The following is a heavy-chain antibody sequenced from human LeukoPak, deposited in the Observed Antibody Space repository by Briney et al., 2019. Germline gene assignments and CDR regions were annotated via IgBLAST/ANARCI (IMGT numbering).Heavy chain of an antibody. J-gene: IGHJ3*02. V-gene: IGHV1-2*04. Sequence: ASVKVSCKASGYTFTGYYMHWVRQAPGQGLEWMGWINPNSGGTNYAQKFQGWVTMTRDTSISTAYMELSRLRSDDTAVYYCARGRSGSPGAFDIWGQGTMVTVSS. CDR2: INPNSGGT. CDR1: GYTFTGYY. CDR3: ARGRSGSPGAFDI. D-gene: IGHD1-26*01.